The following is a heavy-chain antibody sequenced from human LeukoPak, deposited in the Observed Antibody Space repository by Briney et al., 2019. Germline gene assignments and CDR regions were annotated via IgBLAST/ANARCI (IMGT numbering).Heavy chain of an antibody. CDR2: ILYTGNI. V-gene: IGHV4-39*01. CDR3: AGGRDAYKVGNT. CDR1: GASLGSDPYY. J-gene: IGHJ5*02. D-gene: IGHD5-24*01. Sequence: SETLSLTCTVSGASLGSDPYYWGWIRQPPGKGLEWIGSILYTGNIYSNPSLKSRVTISVDTPKSQFSLKLSSVTAADTGVYYCAGGRDAYKVGNTWGRGTLVTVSS.